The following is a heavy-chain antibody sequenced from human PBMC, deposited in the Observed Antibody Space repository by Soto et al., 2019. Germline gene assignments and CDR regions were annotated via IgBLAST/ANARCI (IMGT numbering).Heavy chain of an antibody. D-gene: IGHD2-2*01. J-gene: IGHJ4*02. V-gene: IGHV4-30-4*01. CDR3: AREDCRSTSCSYRPGSYYFVY. CDR2: IDYSEST. CDR1: GGSISSGAYY. Sequence: QVQLQESGPGLVKPSQTLSLTCTVSGGSISSGAYYWTWIRQPPGNGLEWIGYIDYSESTYYNPYLTSRITMSVDTSKNQCSLNVRSVTAADTAVYFCAREDCRSTSCSYRPGSYYFVYCGRGPLVTLSS.